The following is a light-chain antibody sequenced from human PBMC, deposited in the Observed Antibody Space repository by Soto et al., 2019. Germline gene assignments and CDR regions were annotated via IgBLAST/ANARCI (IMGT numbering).Light chain of an antibody. CDR3: ATWDDSLRGVL. J-gene: IGLJ2*01. Sequence: QSVLTQPPSASGTPGQRVTISCTGGSSNLGSNYAYWYRQLPGTAPKLVIYANSQRPSGVPDRFSCSKSGTSASLALSGLRSEEEADYYWATWDDSLRGVLFGGGTKLTVL. CDR2: ANS. CDR1: SSNLGSNY. V-gene: IGLV1-47*01.